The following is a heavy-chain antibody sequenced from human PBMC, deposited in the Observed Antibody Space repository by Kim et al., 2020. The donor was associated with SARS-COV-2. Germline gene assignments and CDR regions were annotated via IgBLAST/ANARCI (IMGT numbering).Heavy chain of an antibody. CDR1: GGSFSGYY. D-gene: IGHD6-13*01. V-gene: IGHV4-34*01. Sequence: SETLSLTCAVYGGSFSGYYWSWIRQPPGKGLEWIGEINHSGSTNYNPSLKSRVTISVDTSKNQFSLKLSSVTAADTAVYYCARVSSSWFEAYFDYWGQGTLVTVSS. CDR3: ARVSSSWFEAYFDY. CDR2: INHSGST. J-gene: IGHJ4*02.